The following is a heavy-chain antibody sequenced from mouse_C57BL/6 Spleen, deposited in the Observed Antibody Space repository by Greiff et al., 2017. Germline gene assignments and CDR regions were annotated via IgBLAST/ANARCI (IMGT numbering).Heavy chain of an antibody. V-gene: IGHV14-2*01. CDR3: TGGEGLITTVVTPFAY. Sequence: EVKLQQSGAELVKPGASVKLSCTASGFNIKDYYMHWVKQRTEQGLEWIGRIDPEDGETKYAPKFPGTATITADTSSNTAYLQLSSLTSEDTAVYYWTGGEGLITTVVTPFAYWGQGTLGTVSA. J-gene: IGHJ3*01. CDR2: IDPEDGET. D-gene: IGHD1-1*01. CDR1: GFNIKDYY.